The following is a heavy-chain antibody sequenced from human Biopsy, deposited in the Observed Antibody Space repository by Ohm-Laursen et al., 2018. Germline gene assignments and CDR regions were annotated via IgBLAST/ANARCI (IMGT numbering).Heavy chain of an antibody. D-gene: IGHD3-9*01. J-gene: IGHJ1*01. Sequence: AASVKVSCKAPGGTFSNYGVNWVRQAPGQGLEWLGGNIPILGMGNYAQKFQDRVTVAADTSTSTATMELRSLRSDDTAVYYCATKLTGYFHHWGQGILVIVSS. CDR1: GGTFSNYG. CDR3: ATKLTGYFHH. CDR2: NIPILGMG. V-gene: IGHV1-69*10.